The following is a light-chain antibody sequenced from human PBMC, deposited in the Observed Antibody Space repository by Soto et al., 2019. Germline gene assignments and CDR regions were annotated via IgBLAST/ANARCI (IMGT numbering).Light chain of an antibody. Sequence: QSVLTQPPSASGTPGQRVTISCSGSSSNIGSNTVNWYQQLPGTAPKLLIYSNNQRPSGVPDRFSGAKSGTSASLVISGLQYEDEADYYCSAWDDSLNGYVFGTGTKLTVL. V-gene: IGLV1-44*01. CDR1: SSNIGSNT. J-gene: IGLJ1*01. CDR2: SNN. CDR3: SAWDDSLNGYV.